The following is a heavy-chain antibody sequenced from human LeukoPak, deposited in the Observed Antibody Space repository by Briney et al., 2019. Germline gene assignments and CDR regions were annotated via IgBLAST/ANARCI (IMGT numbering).Heavy chain of an antibody. V-gene: IGHV3-30*03. J-gene: IGHJ6*02. CDR3: ASTYYSNHHGMDV. D-gene: IGHD4-4*01. Sequence: GGSLRLSCAASGFTFSSYGMHWVRQAPGKGLEWVAVISYDGSNKYYADSVKGRFTISRDNSKNTLYLQMNSLRAEDTAVYYCASTYYSNHHGMDVWGQGTTVTVSS. CDR2: ISYDGSNK. CDR1: GFTFSSYG.